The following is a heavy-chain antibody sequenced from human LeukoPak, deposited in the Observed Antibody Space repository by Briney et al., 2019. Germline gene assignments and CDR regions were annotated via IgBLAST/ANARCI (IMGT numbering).Heavy chain of an antibody. D-gene: IGHD3-10*01. V-gene: IGHV3-33*01. J-gene: IGHJ4*02. CDR1: GFTCSSYG. CDR3: ARDSASWFGSPLDY. Sequence: GGSLRRSCAASGFTCSSYGMRWVRQAPGKGLEGGAVLWYDASNKYYAASVKGRFTISRDNSNNTLYLPMNSLRAEDTAVYYCARDSASWFGSPLDYWGQGTLVTVSS. CDR2: LWYDASNK.